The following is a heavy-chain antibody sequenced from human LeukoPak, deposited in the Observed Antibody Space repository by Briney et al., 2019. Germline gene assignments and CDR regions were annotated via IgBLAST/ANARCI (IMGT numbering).Heavy chain of an antibody. CDR3: ARASYYGSGRFEY. CDR1: GGSISSSNW. CDR2: IYHSGST. V-gene: IGHV4-4*02. Sequence: NPSGTLSLTCAVSGGSISSSNWWSWVRQPPGKGLEWIGEIYHSGSTNYNPSLKSRVTIPVDKSKNQFSLKLSSVTAADTAVYYCARASYYGSGRFEYWGRGTLVTVSS. D-gene: IGHD3-10*01. J-gene: IGHJ4*02.